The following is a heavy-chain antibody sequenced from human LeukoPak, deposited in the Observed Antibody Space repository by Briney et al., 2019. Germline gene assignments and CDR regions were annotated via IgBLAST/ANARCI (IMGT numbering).Heavy chain of an antibody. Sequence: ASMKVSCKASGYTFSSYGISWVRQAPGQGLEWMGWISAYNGNTNYAQKLQGRVTMTTDTSTSTAYMELRSLRSDDTAVYYCAREADVLLWFGELMGSDYWGQGTLVTVSS. CDR1: GYTFSSYG. D-gene: IGHD3-10*01. CDR3: AREADVLLWFGELMGSDY. J-gene: IGHJ4*02. CDR2: ISAYNGNT. V-gene: IGHV1-18*01.